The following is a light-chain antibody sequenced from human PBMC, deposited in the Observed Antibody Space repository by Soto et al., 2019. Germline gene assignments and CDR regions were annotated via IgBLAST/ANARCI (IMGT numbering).Light chain of an antibody. J-gene: IGKJ4*01. V-gene: IGKV3-15*01. CDR2: GTS. Sequence: EIVMTQSPATLSVSPGERATLSCRASRSVSSNLAWYQQKPGQAPRLLIYGTSTRATGVPARFSGSGSGTAFTLTISSLQSADSAVYSCQQYNDWPPLTFGGGTKVQIK. CDR1: RSVSSN. CDR3: QQYNDWPPLT.